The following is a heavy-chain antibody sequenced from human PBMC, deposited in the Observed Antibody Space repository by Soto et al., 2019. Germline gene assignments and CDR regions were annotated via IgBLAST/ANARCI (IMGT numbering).Heavy chain of an antibody. CDR2: ISPYNGNT. Sequence: QVQLVQSGAEVKKPGASVKVSCKASGYNFVKYGITWVRQAPGQGLEWLGGISPYNGNTKYAQKIQGRVIMTTDTSTTTAYLELLSLTSDDTAGYYCAIGILEWYPHYPRDDWGQVTTVTVSS. V-gene: IGHV1-18*01. CDR3: AIGILEWYPHYPRDD. D-gene: IGHD3-3*01. J-gene: IGHJ6*02. CDR1: GYNFVKYG.